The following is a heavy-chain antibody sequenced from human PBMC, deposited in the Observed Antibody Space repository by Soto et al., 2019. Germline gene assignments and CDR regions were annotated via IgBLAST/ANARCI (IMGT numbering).Heavy chain of an antibody. CDR2: ILPIFGRT. J-gene: IGHJ4*02. Sequence: QVQLVQSGAEVKKPGSSVKVTCKASGAIFSSNAISWVRQAPGQGLEWMGGILPIFGRTNYAQKFQGRVTITADESTRTAYMELSSLKSEATAVYYCASGGRGYSYAPRCYFECWGQGTLVTVSS. CDR3: ASGGRGYSYAPRCYFEC. CDR1: GAIFSSNA. V-gene: IGHV1-69*01. D-gene: IGHD5-18*01.